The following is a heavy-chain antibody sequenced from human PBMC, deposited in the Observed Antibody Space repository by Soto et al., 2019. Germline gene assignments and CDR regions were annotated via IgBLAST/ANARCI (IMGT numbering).Heavy chain of an antibody. CDR2: ISGSGGST. CDR1: GFTFSSYA. Sequence: GGSLRLSCAASGFTFSSYAMSWVRQAPGKGLEWVSAISGSGGSTYYADSVKGRFTISRDNSKNTLYLQMNSLRAEDTAVYYCAKGAGITIFGVVAFDIWGQGTMVTVS. J-gene: IGHJ3*02. V-gene: IGHV3-23*01. D-gene: IGHD3-3*01. CDR3: AKGAGITIFGVVAFDI.